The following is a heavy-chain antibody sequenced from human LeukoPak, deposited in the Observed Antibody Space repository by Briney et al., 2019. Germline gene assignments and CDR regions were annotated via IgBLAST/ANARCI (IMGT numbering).Heavy chain of an antibody. CDR3: ARGSGSYSY. J-gene: IGHJ4*02. Sequence: PAETLSLTCTVSGGSISSGDYYSSWLRPPPGRGLEWFGYIYYSGSTNYNPFLKSRVTITVDTSKHQFSLKLSSVTAADTAVYYCARGSGSYSYWGQGTLVTVSS. D-gene: IGHD1-26*01. CDR1: GGSISSGDYY. CDR2: IYYSGST. V-gene: IGHV4-30-4*02.